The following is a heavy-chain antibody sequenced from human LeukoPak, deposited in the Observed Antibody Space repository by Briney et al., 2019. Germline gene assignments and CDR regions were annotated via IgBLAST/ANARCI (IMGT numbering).Heavy chain of an antibody. J-gene: IGHJ4*02. CDR3: ARDNYGDHKYYFDY. CDR2: IYTSGST. CDR1: GGSISSYY. Sequence: SETLSLTCTVSGGSISSYYWSWIRQPAGKGLEWIGRIYTSGSTNYKPSLKGRVTMSVDTSKNQFSLKLSSVTAADTAVYYCARDNYGDHKYYFDYWGQGTLVTVSS. D-gene: IGHD4-17*01. V-gene: IGHV4-4*07.